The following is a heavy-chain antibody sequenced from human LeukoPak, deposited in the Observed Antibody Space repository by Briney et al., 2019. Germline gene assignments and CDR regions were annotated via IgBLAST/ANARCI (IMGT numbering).Heavy chain of an antibody. V-gene: IGHV3-48*03. J-gene: IGHJ6*03. CDR2: ISSSGSTI. CDR3: AELGITMIGGV. Sequence: GGSLRLSCAASGFTFSSYEMNWVRQAPGRGLEWVSYISSSGSTIYYADSVKGRFTISRDNAKNSLYLRMNSLRAEDTAVYYCAELGITMIGGVWGKGTTVTISS. D-gene: IGHD3-10*02. CDR1: GFTFSSYE.